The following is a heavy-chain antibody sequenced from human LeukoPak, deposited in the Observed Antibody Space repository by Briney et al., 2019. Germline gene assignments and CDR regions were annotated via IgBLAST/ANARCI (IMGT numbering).Heavy chain of an antibody. CDR2: MCGTAGCT. CDR3: AKDRPNFHENSGHYYRRDGDS. J-gene: IGHJ5*01. Sequence: PGGSLRLSCAASGFTFSSYGMRWVRQAPGKGLEWVASMCGTAGCTFYPDSVKGRFTISRDNSKNVLYLRMNSLTAEDTAIYYCAKDRPNFHENSGHYYRRDGDSWGQGTLVTVSS. CDR1: GFTFSSYG. V-gene: IGHV3-23*01. D-gene: IGHD3-22*01.